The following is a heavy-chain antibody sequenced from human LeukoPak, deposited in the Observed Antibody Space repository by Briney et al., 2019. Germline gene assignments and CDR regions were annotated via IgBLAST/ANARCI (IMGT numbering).Heavy chain of an antibody. CDR3: ATAYCGGDCRSYFDY. CDR2: FDPEDGET. CDR1: GYTLTELS. V-gene: IGHV1-24*01. D-gene: IGHD2-21*02. Sequence: GASVKVSCKVSGYTLTELSMHRVRQAPGKGLEWMGGFDPEDGETIYAQKFQGRVTMTEDTSTDTAYMELSSLRSEDTAVYYCATAYCGGDCRSYFDYWGQGTLVTVSS. J-gene: IGHJ4*02.